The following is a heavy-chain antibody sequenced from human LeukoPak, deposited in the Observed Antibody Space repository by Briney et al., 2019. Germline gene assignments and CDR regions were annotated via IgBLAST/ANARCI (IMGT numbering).Heavy chain of an antibody. V-gene: IGHV3-48*01. CDR1: GFTFSSYG. CDR3: ARRGQQLNY. D-gene: IGHD6-13*01. Sequence: GGSLRLSCAASGFTFSSYGMNWVCQAPGKGLEWVSYISSSSSTIYYADSVKGRFTISRDNAKNSLYLQMSSLRAEDTAVYYCARRGQQLNYWGQGTLVTVSS. CDR2: ISSSSSTI. J-gene: IGHJ4*02.